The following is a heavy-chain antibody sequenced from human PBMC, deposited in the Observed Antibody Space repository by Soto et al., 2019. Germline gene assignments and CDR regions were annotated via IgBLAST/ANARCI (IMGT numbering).Heavy chain of an antibody. J-gene: IGHJ1*01. D-gene: IGHD5-18*01. CDR2: ISYDGGLQ. CDR1: GFTFSSYG. Sequence: QAQLVESGGGVVQPGRSLRLSCAASGFTFSSYGMHWVRQAPGTGLEWVAVISYDGGLQHYADSVKGRFTISRDNSKNMVRLQMNSVRAEDTAVYYCVSDRGYGHASVPYSWGQGTLVSVGS. CDR3: VSDRGYGHASVPYS. V-gene: IGHV3-30*03.